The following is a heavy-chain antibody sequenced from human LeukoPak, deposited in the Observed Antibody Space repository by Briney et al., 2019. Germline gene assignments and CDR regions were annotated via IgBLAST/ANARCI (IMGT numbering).Heavy chain of an antibody. CDR1: GGSISSGGYY. Sequence: PPETLSLTCTVSGGSISSGGYYWSWIRQHPGKGLEWIGYIYYSGSTYYNPSLKSRVTISVDTSKNQFSLKLSSVTAADTAVYYCARVTDCGGDCYAAFDILGQGTMVTVSS. V-gene: IGHV4-31*03. J-gene: IGHJ3*02. CDR3: ARVTDCGGDCYAAFDI. CDR2: IYYSGST. D-gene: IGHD2-21*02.